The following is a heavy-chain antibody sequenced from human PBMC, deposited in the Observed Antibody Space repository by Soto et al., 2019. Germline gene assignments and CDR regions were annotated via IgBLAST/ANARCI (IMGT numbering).Heavy chain of an antibody. CDR1: GFTFSSYS. CDR3: AREGGMDV. V-gene: IGHV3-48*01. CDR2: ISTSGSTV. J-gene: IGHJ6*02. Sequence: EVQLVESGGGLVQPGGSLRLSCAASGFTFSSYSINWVRQAPGKGLEWVSYISTSGSTVYYADSVKGRFTISRDNARNSVYLQLNSLRAEDTAVYYCAREGGMDVWGQGTTVTVSS.